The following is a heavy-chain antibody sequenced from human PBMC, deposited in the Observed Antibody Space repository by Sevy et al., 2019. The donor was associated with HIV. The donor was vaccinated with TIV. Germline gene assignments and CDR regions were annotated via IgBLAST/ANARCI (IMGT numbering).Heavy chain of an antibody. V-gene: IGHV3-53*01. CDR3: ARDGPLCSGGSCYSGGAFDI. CDR1: GFTVSSNY. D-gene: IGHD2-15*01. CDR2: IYSGGST. J-gene: IGHJ3*02. Sequence: GGSLRPSCAASGFTVSSNYMSWVRQAPRKGLEWVSVIYSGGSTYYADSVKGRFTISRDNSKNTLYLQMNSLRAEDTAVYYCARDGPLCSGGSCYSGGAFDIWGQGTMVTVSS.